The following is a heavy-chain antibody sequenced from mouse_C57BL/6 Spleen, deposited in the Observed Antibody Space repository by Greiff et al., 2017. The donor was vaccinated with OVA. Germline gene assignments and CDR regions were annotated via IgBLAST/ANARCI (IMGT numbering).Heavy chain of an antibody. Sequence: EVQVVESGGGLVKPGGSLKLSCAASGFTFSDYGMHWVRQAPEKGLEWVAYISRGSSTIYYADTVKGRFTISRDNAKNTLFLQMTSLRSEDTAMYYCERNGFAYWGQGTLVTVSA. V-gene: IGHV5-17*01. CDR3: ERNGFAY. J-gene: IGHJ3*01. CDR2: ISRGSSTI. CDR1: GFTFSDYG.